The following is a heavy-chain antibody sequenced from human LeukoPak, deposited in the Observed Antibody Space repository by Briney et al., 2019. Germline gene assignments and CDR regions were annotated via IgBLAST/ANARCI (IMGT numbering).Heavy chain of an antibody. V-gene: IGHV1-2*02. CDR2: INPNSGGT. Sequence: GASVKVSCKASGYTFTDYYMHWVRQAPGQGLEWMGWINPNSGGTNYAQKFQGRVTMTRDTSISTAYMELSRLRSDDTAVYYCARALQARPAALIAVAGEGGDYWGQGTLVTVSS. D-gene: IGHD6-19*01. CDR1: GYTFTDYY. J-gene: IGHJ4*02. CDR3: ARALQARPAALIAVAGEGGDY.